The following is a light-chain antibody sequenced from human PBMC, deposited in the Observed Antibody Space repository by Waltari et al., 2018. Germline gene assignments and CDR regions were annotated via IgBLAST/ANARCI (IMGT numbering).Light chain of an antibody. J-gene: IGLJ1*01. CDR1: RSDVGAYNY. CDR3: SSHAGTNHHFL. CDR2: EVT. V-gene: IGLV2-8*01. Sequence: QSALTQPPSASGSPGQSVPLSCTGTRSDVGAYNYLSWYQHFPGKAPKLIISEVTKRPSGVPDRFSGSKSGNTASLTVSGLQPEDEADYYCSSHAGTNHHFLFGPGTKVIVL.